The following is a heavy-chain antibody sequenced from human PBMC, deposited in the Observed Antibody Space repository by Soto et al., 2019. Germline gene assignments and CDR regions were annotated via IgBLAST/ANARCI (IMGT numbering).Heavy chain of an antibody. CDR2: ISGSGGST. V-gene: IGHV3-23*01. CDR1: GVTFSIYA. J-gene: IGHJ4*02. D-gene: IGHD5-18*01. CDR3: AKGGDRYSYGYFDY. Sequence: QHGGSLKISCAASGVTFSIYAMSWARQAPGKGLEWVSAISGSGGSTYYADSVKGRFTISRDNSKNTLYLQMNSLRAEDTAVYYCAKGGDRYSYGYFDYWGQGTLVTVSS.